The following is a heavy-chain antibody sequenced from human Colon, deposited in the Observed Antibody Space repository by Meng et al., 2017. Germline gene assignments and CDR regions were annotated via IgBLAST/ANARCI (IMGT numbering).Heavy chain of an antibody. D-gene: IGHD3-10*01. CDR2: IYHIGST. CDR1: GTSISRSNW. V-gene: IGHV4-4*02. Sequence: QGRSQESAPGLVKPSGTLSLTCAVSGTSISRSNWWTWVRQAPGKGLEWIGEIYHIGSTNYNPSLKSRVTILVDESKNEFSLKLTSVTAADTAVYYCARENDSGNSYDHWGRGTLVTVSS. CDR3: ARENDSGNSYDH. J-gene: IGHJ4*02.